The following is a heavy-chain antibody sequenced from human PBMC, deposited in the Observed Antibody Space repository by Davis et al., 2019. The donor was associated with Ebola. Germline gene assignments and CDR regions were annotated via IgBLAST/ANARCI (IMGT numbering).Heavy chain of an antibody. D-gene: IGHD3-3*01. Sequence: GESLKISCIASGFTFGDYDMSWVRQAPGKGLEWVCFIRRKGYGGTTECAASVKGSFTISRDDSKSIAYLQMNSLKTEDTAVYYCTREGSSYTKFDYWGQGTLVTVSS. J-gene: IGHJ4*02. CDR2: IRRKGYGGTT. CDR1: GFTFGDYD. CDR3: TREGSSYTKFDY. V-gene: IGHV3-49*04.